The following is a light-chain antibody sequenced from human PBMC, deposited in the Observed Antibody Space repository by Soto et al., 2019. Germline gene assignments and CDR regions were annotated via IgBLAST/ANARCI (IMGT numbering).Light chain of an antibody. CDR3: QEYYSTPLT. CDR2: WAS. J-gene: IGKJ1*01. V-gene: IGKV4-1*01. Sequence: DIVMTQSPDSLAVSLGERATINCKSSQRVLYSSNNKKYLAWYQQKPGQPPKLLIYWASTRESGVPDRCSGSASGTDFTLTISSLQAEDVAVYYCQEYYSTPLTFGQGTKVEIK. CDR1: QRVLYSSNNKKY.